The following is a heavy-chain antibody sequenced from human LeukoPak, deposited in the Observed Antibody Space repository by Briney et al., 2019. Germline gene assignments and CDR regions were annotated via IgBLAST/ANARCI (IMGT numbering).Heavy chain of an antibody. CDR3: AKVNWCSASCADA. J-gene: IGHJ4*02. Sequence: GGTLRLSCAASGFTFSNDDMNWVRQAPGKGLEWVSGISGNGRTYYAGSVKGRFTISRDNSKNTLSLQMNSLRAEDTAVYYCAKVNWCSASCADAWGQGTLVTVSS. CDR2: ISGNGRT. D-gene: IGHD2-2*01. CDR1: GFTFSNDD. V-gene: IGHV3-23*01.